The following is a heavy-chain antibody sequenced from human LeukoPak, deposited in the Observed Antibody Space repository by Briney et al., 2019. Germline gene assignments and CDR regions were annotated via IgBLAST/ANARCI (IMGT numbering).Heavy chain of an antibody. CDR3: ASSTQYYYDSSGQYYFDY. J-gene: IGHJ4*02. CDR2: INPNSGGT. V-gene: IGHV1-2*06. CDR1: GYTFTGYY. D-gene: IGHD3-22*01. Sequence: ALVKVSCKASGYTFTGYYMHWVRQAPGQGLEWMGRINPNSGGTNYAQKFQGRVTMTRDTSISTAYMELSRLRSDDTAVYYCASSTQYYYDSSGQYYFDYWGQGTLVTVSS.